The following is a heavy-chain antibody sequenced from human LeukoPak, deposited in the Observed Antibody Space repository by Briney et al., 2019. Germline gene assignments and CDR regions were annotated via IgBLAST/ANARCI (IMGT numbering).Heavy chain of an antibody. J-gene: IGHJ3*02. CDR2: IIPIFGTA. CDR3: ARDTSLDIVVVTAIPDAFDI. D-gene: IGHD2-21*02. V-gene: IGHV1-69*13. CDR1: GGTFSSYA. Sequence: AASVKVSCKASGGTFSSYAISWVRQAPGQGLEWMGGIIPIFGTANYAQKFQGRVTITADESTSTAYMELSSLRSDDTAVYYCARDTSLDIVVVTAIPDAFDIWGQGTMVTVSS.